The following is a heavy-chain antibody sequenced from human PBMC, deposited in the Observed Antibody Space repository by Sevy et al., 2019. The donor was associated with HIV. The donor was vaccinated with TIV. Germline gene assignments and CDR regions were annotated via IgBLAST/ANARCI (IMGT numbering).Heavy chain of an antibody. CDR3: AREGSGWAFDY. J-gene: IGHJ4*02. Sequence: GVYLRLSCAASGFTFSSYSMNWVRQAPGKGLEWVSSISSSSSYIYYADSVKGRFTISRDNAKNSLYLQMNSLRAEDTAVYYCAREGSGWAFDYWGQGTLVTVSS. V-gene: IGHV3-21*01. CDR2: ISSSSSYI. CDR1: GFTFSSYS. D-gene: IGHD6-19*01.